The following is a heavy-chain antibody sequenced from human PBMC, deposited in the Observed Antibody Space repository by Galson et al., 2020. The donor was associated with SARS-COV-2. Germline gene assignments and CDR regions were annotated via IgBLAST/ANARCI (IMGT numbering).Heavy chain of an antibody. J-gene: IGHJ4*02. Sequence: GESLKISCAASGFTLPDYTMHWVRQAPGKGLEWVSLINWDGETTYYADSVKGRFTISRDNSRNSLYLQMNSLTTEDTALYYCVKDTDQTGSYGCYFDYWGQGTLVAVSS. CDR2: INWDGETT. V-gene: IGHV3-43*01. D-gene: IGHD1-26*01. CDR3: VKDTDQTGSYGCYFDY. CDR1: GFTLPDYT.